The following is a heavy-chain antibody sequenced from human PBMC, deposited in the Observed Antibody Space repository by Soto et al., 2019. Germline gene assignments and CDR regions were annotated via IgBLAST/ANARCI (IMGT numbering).Heavy chain of an antibody. CDR1: GGSFSGYY. CDR2: TNQSRTT. Sequence: PSETLSLTCAVYGGSFSGYYWSWIRQPPGKGLEWIGETNQSRTTNYNPSLKSRVTISVDTSKNQFSLKRSSVTAADTAVYYSARKRDGKLLDYWGQGTLVTVSS. CDR3: ARKRDGKLLDY. V-gene: IGHV4-34*01. D-gene: IGHD1-26*01. J-gene: IGHJ4*02.